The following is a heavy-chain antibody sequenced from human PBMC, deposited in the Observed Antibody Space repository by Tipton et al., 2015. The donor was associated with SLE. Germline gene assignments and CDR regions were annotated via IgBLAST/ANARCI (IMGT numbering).Heavy chain of an antibody. Sequence: TLSLTCTVSGGSISPYFWNWLRQPPGKGLEWIGYIHSNGNTNYNPSLKSRVTISIDTSKNQFSLRLSSVTAANTAVYYCARLDRSWGQGTLVIVSS. J-gene: IGHJ5*02. CDR1: GGSISPYF. CDR3: ARLDRS. V-gene: IGHV4-59*01. CDR2: IHSNGNT.